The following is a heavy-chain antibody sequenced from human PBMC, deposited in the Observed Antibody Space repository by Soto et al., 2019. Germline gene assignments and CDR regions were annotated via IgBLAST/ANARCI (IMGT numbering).Heavy chain of an antibody. CDR2: ISYDGSNK. V-gene: IGHV3-30*18. Sequence: QVQLVESGGGVVQPGRSLRLSCAASGFTFSSYGRHWVRQAPGKGLEWVAVISYDGSNKYYADSVKGRFTISRDNSKNTLYLQMNSLRAEDTAVYYCAKGLRYFDYWGQGTLVTVSS. CDR1: GFTFSSYG. CDR3: AKGLRYFDY. J-gene: IGHJ4*02.